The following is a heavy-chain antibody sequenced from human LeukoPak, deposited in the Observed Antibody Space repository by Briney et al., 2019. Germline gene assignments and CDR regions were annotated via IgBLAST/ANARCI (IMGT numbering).Heavy chain of an antibody. J-gene: IGHJ4*02. Sequence: GGSLRLSCAASGFTISSYEMNWVGQAPGKGLEWVSYICSSGSAIYYADSVKGPFTISREHAKNSLYLQMNSLRAEDTAVYYCARVYYYDSSGYQDSYFDYWGQGALVTVSS. D-gene: IGHD3-22*01. CDR3: ARVYYYDSSGYQDSYFDY. CDR2: ICSSGSAI. V-gene: IGHV3-48*03. CDR1: GFTISSYE.